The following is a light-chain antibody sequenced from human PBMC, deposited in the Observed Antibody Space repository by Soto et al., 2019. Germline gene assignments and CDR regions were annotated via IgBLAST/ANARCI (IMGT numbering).Light chain of an antibody. V-gene: IGKV3-20*01. CDR2: GAS. CDR1: QRFTNNS. J-gene: IGKJ4*01. Sequence: EIVMTQSPATLSLSSGEGATLSCRSSQRFTNNSLACYQQKPCQAPTLLISGASSRATGIPDRFSGSGCETDFTLTISRMEPEDFAVYYCQQYNNWPRGTFGGGTKVDI. CDR3: QQYNNWPRGT.